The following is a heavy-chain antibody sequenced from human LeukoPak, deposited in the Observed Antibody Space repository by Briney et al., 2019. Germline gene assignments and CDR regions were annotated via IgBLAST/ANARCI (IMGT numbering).Heavy chain of an antibody. Sequence: PSQTLSLTCTVSGGSISSGGYYWSWIRQHPGKGLEWIGYIYYSGSTYYNPSLKSRVTISVDTSKNQFSLKLSSVTAADTAVYYCARGRGCSGGSCPDAFDIWGQGTMVTVSS. D-gene: IGHD2-15*01. CDR2: IYYSGST. J-gene: IGHJ3*02. CDR1: GGSISSGGYY. CDR3: ARGRGCSGGSCPDAFDI. V-gene: IGHV4-30-4*08.